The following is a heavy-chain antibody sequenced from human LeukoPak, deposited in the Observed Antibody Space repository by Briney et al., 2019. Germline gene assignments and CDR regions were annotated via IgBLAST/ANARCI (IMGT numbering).Heavy chain of an antibody. V-gene: IGHV3-48*01. CDR2: ISGSSGII. J-gene: IGHJ4*02. CDR1: GFTFNTYT. D-gene: IGHD1-1*01. CDR3: ARGKGRDKRRNGPRGAFDY. Sequence: GGSLRLSCAASGFTFNTYTMNWVRQAPGKGLEWVSYISGSSGIIDYADSVRGRFTISRDNAKNSLYLQMNSLRAEDTAVYYCARGKGRDKRRNGPRGAFDYWGQGTLVTVSS.